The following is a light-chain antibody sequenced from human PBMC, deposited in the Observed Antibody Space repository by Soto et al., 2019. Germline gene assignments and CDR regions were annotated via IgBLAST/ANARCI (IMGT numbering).Light chain of an antibody. Sequence: EIVMTQSPDTLSVSPGDRATLSCRASQTVSTNLAWYQQKPGQAPRLLIYGASTRATGVPDSFSGSGSRTEFTLTISSLQSEDFAVYYCQQYNSWPPLTFGQGTKVEIK. CDR3: QQYNSWPPLT. CDR1: QTVSTN. J-gene: IGKJ1*01. V-gene: IGKV3-15*01. CDR2: GAS.